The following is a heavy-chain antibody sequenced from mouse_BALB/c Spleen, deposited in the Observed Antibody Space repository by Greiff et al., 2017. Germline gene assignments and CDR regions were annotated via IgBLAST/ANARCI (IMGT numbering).Heavy chain of an antibody. J-gene: IGHJ3*01. V-gene: IGHV1S127*01. D-gene: IGHD1-1*01. CDR2: IDPSDSYT. CDR3: TREGSSYGFAY. Sequence: QVQLQQPGAELVKPGASVKMSCKASGYTFTSYWMHWVKQRPGQGLEWIGTIDPSDSYTSYNQKFKGKATLTVDTSSSTAYMQLSSLTSEDSAVYYCTREGSSYGFAYWGQGTLVTVSA. CDR1: GYTFTSYW.